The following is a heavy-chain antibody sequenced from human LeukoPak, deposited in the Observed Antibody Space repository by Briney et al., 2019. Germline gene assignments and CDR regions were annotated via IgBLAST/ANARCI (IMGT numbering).Heavy chain of an antibody. CDR2: IYRRGST. V-gene: IGHV4-39*01. CDR1: GASISSSYSY. Sequence: PSETLSLTCTVSGASISSSYSYWSWIRQPPGKGLEWIGSIYRRGSTSYNPSLKSRVTVSEDMSKNHFSLRLSSVTAADTAVYYCARHVQDLGIKVWGQGATVTVSS. J-gene: IGHJ6*02. CDR3: ARHVQDLGIKV.